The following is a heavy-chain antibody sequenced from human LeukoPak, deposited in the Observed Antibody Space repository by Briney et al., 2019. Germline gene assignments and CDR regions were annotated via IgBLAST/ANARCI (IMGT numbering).Heavy chain of an antibody. Sequence: PGGSLRLSCAASGFTFSSYGMHWVRQAPGKGLGWVAVISYDGSNKYYADSVKGRFTISRDNSKNTLYLQMNSLRAEDTAVYYCARDVLGEPTYYFDYWGQGTLVTVSS. CDR2: ISYDGSNK. CDR1: GFTFSSYG. V-gene: IGHV3-30*19. J-gene: IGHJ4*02. CDR3: ARDVLGEPTYYFDY. D-gene: IGHD3-16*01.